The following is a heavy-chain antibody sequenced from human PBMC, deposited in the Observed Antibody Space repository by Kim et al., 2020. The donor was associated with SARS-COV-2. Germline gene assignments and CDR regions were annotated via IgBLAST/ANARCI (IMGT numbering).Heavy chain of an antibody. V-gene: IGHV3-33*01. D-gene: IGHD3-22*01. CDR3: AMSSGYYPNCFDY. Sequence: ADSVKGRFTISRDNSKNTLYLQMNSLRAEDTAVYYCAMSSGYYPNCFDYWGQGTLVTVSS. J-gene: IGHJ4*02.